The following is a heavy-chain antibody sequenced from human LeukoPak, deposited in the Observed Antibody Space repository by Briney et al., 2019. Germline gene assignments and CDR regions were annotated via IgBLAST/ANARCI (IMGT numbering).Heavy chain of an antibody. Sequence: GGSLRLSCAASGFTFSDYAMSWVRQAPGKGLEWVGRTRNKGDSYTSEYAASVKGRFSISRDDSKKSLYLHMNSLKTEDTAVYYCARGSSTYYYDTNGYYPFHYWGRGTLVTVSS. CDR3: ARGSSTYYYDTNGYYPFHY. D-gene: IGHD3-22*01. CDR2: TRNKGDSYTS. CDR1: GFTFSDYA. J-gene: IGHJ4*02. V-gene: IGHV3-72*01.